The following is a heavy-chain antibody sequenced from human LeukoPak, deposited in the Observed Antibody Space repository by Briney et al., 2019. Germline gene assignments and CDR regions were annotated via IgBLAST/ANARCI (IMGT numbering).Heavy chain of an antibody. D-gene: IGHD1-26*01. J-gene: IGHJ5*02. CDR1: GDSVSSNRAA. CDR2: TYYRSKGYN. CDR3: ARAMGAGKGWLDP. V-gene: IGHV6-1*01. Sequence: SQTLSLTCAISGDSVSSNRAAWNWIRQSPSRGLEWLGRTYYRSKGYNEYALSVKSRITINTDTSKNQFSLQLNSVTPEDTAVYYCARAMGAGKGWLDPWGQGTLVTVSS.